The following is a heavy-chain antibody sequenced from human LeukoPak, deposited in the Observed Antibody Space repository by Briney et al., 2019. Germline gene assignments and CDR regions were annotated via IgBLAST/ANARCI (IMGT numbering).Heavy chain of an antibody. CDR3: ARAVSGRFDY. V-gene: IGHV4-59*08. CDR2: IYYSGST. CDR1: GGSMSPYH. Sequence: SETLSLTCTVSGGSMSPYHWSWIRPPPGKGLEWTGYIYYSGSTNYNPSLKSRVTISVDTSKNQFSLKLSSVTAAGTAMYYCARAVSGRFDYWGQGTLVTVSS. D-gene: IGHD6-19*01. J-gene: IGHJ4*02.